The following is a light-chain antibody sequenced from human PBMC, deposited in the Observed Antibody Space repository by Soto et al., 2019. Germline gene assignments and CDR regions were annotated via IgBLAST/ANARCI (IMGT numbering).Light chain of an antibody. J-gene: IGKJ1*01. Sequence: DIVMTQSPESLAVSLGERATINCKSSQSVLYSPNNKNSLAWYQQKPGQPPKLFIYWASIRESGVPDRFSGSGSGRYFTLSISSLHAEDVAVYYCQQYYRTPQTFGQGTKVERK. CDR3: QQYYRTPQT. V-gene: IGKV4-1*01. CDR1: QSVLYSPNNKNS. CDR2: WAS.